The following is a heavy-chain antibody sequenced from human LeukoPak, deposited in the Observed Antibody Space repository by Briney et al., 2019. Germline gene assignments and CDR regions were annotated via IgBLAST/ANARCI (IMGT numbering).Heavy chain of an antibody. CDR3: TRGGYGGPRVAFDY. V-gene: IGHV1-46*01. CDR2: ISPSGAST. D-gene: IGHD1-1*01. Sequence: ASVKVSCKASGYTFTSYYMHWVRQAPGQGLEWMGIISPSGASTSYAQKFQGRVTMTRDTSTGTVYMELSSLRSEDTAVYYCTRGGYGGPRVAFDYWGQGTLVTVSS. CDR1: GYTFTSYY. J-gene: IGHJ4*02.